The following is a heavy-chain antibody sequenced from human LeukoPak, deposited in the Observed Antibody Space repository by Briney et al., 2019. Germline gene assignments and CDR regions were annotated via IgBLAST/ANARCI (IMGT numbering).Heavy chain of an antibody. CDR3: ATNTVTTLRWYFDY. Sequence: ALVKVSWKASVGTFSSYAISWVRQAPGQGLEWMGGIIPIFGTANYAQKFQGRVTITADESTSTAYMELSSLRSEDTAVYYCATNTVTTLRWYFDYWGQGTLVTVSS. V-gene: IGHV1-69*13. J-gene: IGHJ4*02. CDR1: VGTFSSYA. CDR2: IIPIFGTA. D-gene: IGHD4-11*01.